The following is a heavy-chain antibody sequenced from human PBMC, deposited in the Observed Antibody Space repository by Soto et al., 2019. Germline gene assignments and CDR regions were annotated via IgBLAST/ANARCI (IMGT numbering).Heavy chain of an antibody. J-gene: IGHJ4*02. Sequence: QVQLVQSGAEVKKPGASVKVSCKASGYIFTNYYIHWVRQAPGQGLEWMAIINPLPTSGSTNYARKFPGRVTVTRDTSTSTVYLELSSLRSDDTAVYYCARDLAAAAYWGQGTLVTVSS. D-gene: IGHD6-13*01. CDR2: INPLPTSGST. CDR3: ARDLAAAAY. CDR1: GYIFTNYY. V-gene: IGHV1-46*01.